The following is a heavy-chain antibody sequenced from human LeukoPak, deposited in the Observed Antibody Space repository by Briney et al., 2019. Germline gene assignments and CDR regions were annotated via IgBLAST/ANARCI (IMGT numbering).Heavy chain of an antibody. Sequence: PGGSLRLSCAASGFTFRSYAMNWVRQAPGKGLEWVSLISGSAGSGGSTYYADSVKGRFTISRDNSKNTLYLQMNSLRAEDTAVYYCAREIVTPTITAAGSDYWGQGTLVTVSS. CDR3: AREIVTPTITAAGSDY. V-gene: IGHV3-23*01. J-gene: IGHJ4*02. D-gene: IGHD6-13*01. CDR1: GFTFRSYA. CDR2: ISGSAGSGGST.